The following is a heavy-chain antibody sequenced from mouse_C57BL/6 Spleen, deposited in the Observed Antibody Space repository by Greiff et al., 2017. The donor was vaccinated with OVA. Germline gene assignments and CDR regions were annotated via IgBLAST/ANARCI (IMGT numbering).Heavy chain of an antibody. D-gene: IGHD1-1*01. V-gene: IGHV6-6*01. CDR3: TTVVAGYFDY. CDR1: GFTFSDAW. CDR2: IRNKANNHAT. J-gene: IGHJ2*01. Sequence: EVMLVESGGGLVQPGGSMKLSCAASGFTFSDAWMDWVRQSPEKGLEWVAEIRNKANNHATYYAESVKGRFTTSRDDSKSSVYLQMNSLRAEDTGIYYCTTVVAGYFDYWGQGTTLTVSS.